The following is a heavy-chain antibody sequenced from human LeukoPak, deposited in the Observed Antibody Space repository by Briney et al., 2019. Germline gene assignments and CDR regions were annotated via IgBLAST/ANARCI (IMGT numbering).Heavy chain of an antibody. CDR2: FDPEDGET. V-gene: IGHV1-24*01. J-gene: IGHJ3*02. CDR1: GYTLTELS. D-gene: IGHD6-19*01. CDR3: ATHRPLLPGIAVAEGAFDI. Sequence: ASVKVSCKVSGYTLTELSMHWVRQAPGKGLEWMGGFDPEDGETIYAQKFQGRVTMTEDTSTDTAYMELSSLRSEDTAVYYCATHRPLLPGIAVAEGAFDIWGQGTMVTVSS.